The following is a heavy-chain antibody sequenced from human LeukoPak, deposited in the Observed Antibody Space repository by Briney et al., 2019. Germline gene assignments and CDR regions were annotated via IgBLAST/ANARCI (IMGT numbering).Heavy chain of an antibody. D-gene: IGHD3-22*01. Sequence: ASVKVSCKASGYTFTSYDINWVRQATGQGLEWMGWMNPNSGNTGYAQKFQGRVTITRNTSISTAYMELSSLRSEDTAVYYCARGPEYYYDSSGHAFDIWGQGTMVTASS. V-gene: IGHV1-8*03. J-gene: IGHJ3*02. CDR3: ARGPEYYYDSSGHAFDI. CDR2: MNPNSGNT. CDR1: GYTFTSYD.